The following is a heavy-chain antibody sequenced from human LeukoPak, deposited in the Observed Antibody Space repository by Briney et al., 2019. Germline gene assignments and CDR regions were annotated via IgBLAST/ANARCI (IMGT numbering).Heavy chain of an antibody. Sequence: GSVTVSCKTSGYTFTSYGISWVRQAPGQGLEWMGWISVYNGNTKYAQKFQGRVTMTTDTSTSTAYMELRSLRSDDTAVYYCAKTLSAARGVYYFDYWGQGTLVSVLS. CDR3: AKTLSAARGVYYFDY. D-gene: IGHD6-6*01. J-gene: IGHJ4*02. V-gene: IGHV1-18*01. CDR2: ISVYNGNT. CDR1: GYTFTSYG.